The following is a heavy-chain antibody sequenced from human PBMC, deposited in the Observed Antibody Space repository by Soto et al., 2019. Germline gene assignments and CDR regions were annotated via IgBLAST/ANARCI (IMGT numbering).Heavy chain of an antibody. CDR3: TRVKGYGYNERYYFDY. V-gene: IGHV3-49*03. D-gene: IGHD5-12*01. CDR1: GFTFGDYA. CDR2: IRSKAYGGTT. Sequence: PGGSLRLSCTASGFTFGDYAMSWFRQAPGKGLEWVGFIRSKAYGGTTEYAASVKGRFTISRDDSKSIAYLQMSSLKTEDTAVYYCTRVKGYGYNERYYFDYWGQGTLVTVSS. J-gene: IGHJ4*02.